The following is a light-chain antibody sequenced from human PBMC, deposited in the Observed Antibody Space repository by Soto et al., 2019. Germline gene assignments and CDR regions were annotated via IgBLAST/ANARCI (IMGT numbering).Light chain of an antibody. CDR3: SSYAGSYTLGV. J-gene: IGLJ3*02. CDR2: DVS. V-gene: IGLV2-11*01. CDR1: SSDVGGYNY. Sequence: QSALTQPRSVSGSPGQSVTISCTGTSSDVGGYNYVSWYQQHPGKVPKVMIYDVSERPSGVTDRFSGSKSGNTASLTISGLQADDEAEYYCSSYAGSYTLGVFGGGTKLTVL.